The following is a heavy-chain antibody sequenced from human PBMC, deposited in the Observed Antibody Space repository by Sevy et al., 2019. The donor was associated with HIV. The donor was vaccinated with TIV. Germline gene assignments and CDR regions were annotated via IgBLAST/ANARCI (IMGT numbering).Heavy chain of an antibody. Sequence: GGSLRLSCAASGFTFSASYMSWIRQAPGKGLEWVSYISSGSSYTNYADSVKGRFTISRDNAKNSLYLQMNSLRAEDTAVYYCAKDSRVYSSGHFDNWGRGTLVTVSS. D-gene: IGHD6-19*01. V-gene: IGHV3-11*06. CDR2: ISSGSSYT. J-gene: IGHJ4*02. CDR1: GFTFSASY. CDR3: AKDSRVYSSGHFDN.